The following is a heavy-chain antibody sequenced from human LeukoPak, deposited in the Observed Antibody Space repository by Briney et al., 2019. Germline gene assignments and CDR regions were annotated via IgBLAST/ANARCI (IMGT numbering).Heavy chain of an antibody. D-gene: IGHD1-26*01. CDR2: ISAYNGNT. Sequence: ASVKVSCKASGYTFTSYGISWVRQAPGQGLEWMGWISAYNGNTNYAQKLQGRVTMTTDTSTSTAYMELRSLRSDDTAVYYCARSPDVTWSYYVPFQHWGQGTLVTVSS. CDR3: ARSPDVTWSYYVPFQH. V-gene: IGHV1-18*01. CDR1: GYTFTSYG. J-gene: IGHJ1*01.